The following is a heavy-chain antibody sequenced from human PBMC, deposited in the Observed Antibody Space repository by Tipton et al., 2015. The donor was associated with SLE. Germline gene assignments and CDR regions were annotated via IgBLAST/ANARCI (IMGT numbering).Heavy chain of an antibody. CDR3: ARDTSGRLDF. J-gene: IGHJ4*02. D-gene: IGHD3/OR15-3a*01. CDR2: IKQDGSEK. Sequence: SLRLSCAASGFTFSGYWMTWVRQAPGKGLEWVANIKQDGSEKNYVDSVKGRFTISRDNAKNSLHLQMNSLRAEDTALYYCARDTSGRLDFWGQGMLVSVSS. V-gene: IGHV3-7*01. CDR1: GFTFSGYW.